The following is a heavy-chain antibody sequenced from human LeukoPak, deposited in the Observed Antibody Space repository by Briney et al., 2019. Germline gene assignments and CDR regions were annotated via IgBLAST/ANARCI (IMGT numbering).Heavy chain of an antibody. CDR1: GYTFTSYG. CDR2: ISAYNGNT. D-gene: IGHD2-2*02. CDR3: ARAPPEYQLLYFGWFDP. Sequence: ASVKVSCKASGYTFTSYGISWVRQAPGQGLEWMGWISAYNGNTNYAQKLQGRVTMTTDTSTSTAYMGLRSLRSDDTAVYYCARAPPEYQLLYFGWFDPWGQGTLVTVSS. V-gene: IGHV1-18*01. J-gene: IGHJ5*02.